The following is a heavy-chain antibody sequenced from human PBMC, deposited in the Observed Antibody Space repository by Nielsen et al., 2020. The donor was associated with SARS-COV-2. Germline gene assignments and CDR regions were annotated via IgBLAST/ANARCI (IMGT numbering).Heavy chain of an antibody. V-gene: IGHV3-30*03. Sequence: GESLKISCAASGFTFSSYGMHWVRQAPGKGLEWVAVISYDGSNKYYADSVKGRFTISRDNSKNTLYLQMNSLRAEDTAVYYCTRTGSIAAGNTGYYGMDVWGQGTTVTVSS. J-gene: IGHJ6*02. D-gene: IGHD6-13*01. CDR3: TRTGSIAAGNTGYYGMDV. CDR1: GFTFSSYG. CDR2: ISYDGSNK.